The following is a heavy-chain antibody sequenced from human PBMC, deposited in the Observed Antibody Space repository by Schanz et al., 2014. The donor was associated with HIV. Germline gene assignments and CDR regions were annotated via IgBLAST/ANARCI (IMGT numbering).Heavy chain of an antibody. CDR2: ITYDGSIK. CDR1: GFTFSSYA. Sequence: VQLLESGGGLVQPGGSLRLSCAASGFTFSSYAMYWARQAPGKGLEWVAFITYDGSIKKHADSVKGRFTVSRDNSKNTLYMQMNSLRIEDTAVYFCAKDGVGGTLDYWGQGILVTVSS. CDR3: AKDGVGGTLDY. J-gene: IGHJ4*02. V-gene: IGHV3-30-3*01. D-gene: IGHD1-26*01.